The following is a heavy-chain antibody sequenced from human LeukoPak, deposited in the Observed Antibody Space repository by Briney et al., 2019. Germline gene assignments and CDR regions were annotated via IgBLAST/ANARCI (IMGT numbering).Heavy chain of an antibody. CDR2: INHSGST. D-gene: IGHD1-26*01. J-gene: IGHJ6*02. CDR3: TRQVDSGSYDYYGMDV. V-gene: IGHV4-34*01. CDR1: GGSFSGYY. Sequence: SETLSLTCAVYGGSFSGYYWSWIRQPPGKGLEWIGEINHSGSTNYNPSLKSRVTISVDTSKNQFSLKLSSVTAADTAVYYCTRQVDSGSYDYYGMDVWGQGTTVTVSS.